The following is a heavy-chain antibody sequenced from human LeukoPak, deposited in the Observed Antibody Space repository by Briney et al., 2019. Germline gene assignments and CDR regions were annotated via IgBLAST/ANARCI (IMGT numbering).Heavy chain of an antibody. V-gene: IGHV3-48*01. D-gene: IGHD5-24*01. CDR3: ARDYKYAFDI. CDR2: IGIDSGNT. CDR1: GFTFSDYS. J-gene: IGHJ4*02. Sequence: GGSLRLSCAASGFTFSDYSMNWVRQAPGKGLEWISYIGIDSGNTNYADSVKGQFTISGDKAKNSLYLQMNSRRVEDTAVYYCARDYKYAFDIWGQGTLVTVSS.